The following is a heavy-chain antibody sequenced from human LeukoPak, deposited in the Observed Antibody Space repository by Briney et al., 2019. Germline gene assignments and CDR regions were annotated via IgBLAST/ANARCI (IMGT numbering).Heavy chain of an antibody. Sequence: GGSLRLSCTASGFTFGNYAMSWFRQAPGKGLECVGFIRSKAYGGTTEYAASVKGRFTISRDDSKSIAYLQMNSLKTEDTAVYYCTRDTRPNYYDSSGYYYDYWGQGTLVTVSS. CDR3: TRDTRPNYYDSSGYYYDY. J-gene: IGHJ4*02. CDR1: GFTFGNYA. V-gene: IGHV3-49*03. D-gene: IGHD3-22*01. CDR2: IRSKAYGGTT.